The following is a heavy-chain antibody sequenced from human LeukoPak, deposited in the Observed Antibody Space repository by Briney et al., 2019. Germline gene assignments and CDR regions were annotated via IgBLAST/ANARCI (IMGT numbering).Heavy chain of an antibody. J-gene: IGHJ4*02. CDR1: GFTVSNNY. V-gene: IGHV3-53*01. CDR3: ARGVTNIAVGDY. CDR2: IYNSGST. D-gene: IGHD6-19*01. Sequence: QSGRSLRLSCAASGFTVSNNYMNWDRQAPGKGLEWVSIIYNSGSTYYADSVKGRFIISRDNSKNTLFLQMNSLRAEDTAIYYCARGVTNIAVGDYWGQGTVVTVSS.